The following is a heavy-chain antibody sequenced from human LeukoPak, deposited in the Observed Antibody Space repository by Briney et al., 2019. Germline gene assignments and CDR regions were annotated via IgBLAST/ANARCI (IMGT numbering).Heavy chain of an antibody. CDR3: ARDRLSQGAFDF. CDR2: IYHSESV. CDR1: GGSIISKSYY. Sequence: PSETLSLICTVSGGSIISKSYYWGWVRQPPGKGLEWIGSIYHSESVYYNPSLKSRIAISMDTSNNQFSLNPNSLTAADTAVYYCARDRLSQGAFDFWGQGTVVTVSS. J-gene: IGHJ3*01. V-gene: IGHV4-39*07.